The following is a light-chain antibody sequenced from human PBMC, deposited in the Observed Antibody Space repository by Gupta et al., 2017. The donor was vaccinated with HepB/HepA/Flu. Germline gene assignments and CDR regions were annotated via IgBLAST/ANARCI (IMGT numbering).Light chain of an antibody. CDR2: AND. J-gene: IGLJ1*01. CDR3: AAWDDSLNGYV. V-gene: IGLV1-44*01. CDR1: SSNIGSNT. Sequence: QFVLTQPPSASGIPGQRVTISCSGSSSNIGSNTVNWYQQLPGTAPKLVIFANDERPSGVPDLFSGSTSGTSASLAISGLQSEDEADYYCAAWDDSLNGYVFGTGTKVTVL.